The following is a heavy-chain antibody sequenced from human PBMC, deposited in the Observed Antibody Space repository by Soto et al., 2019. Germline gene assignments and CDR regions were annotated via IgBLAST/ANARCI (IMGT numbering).Heavy chain of an antibody. D-gene: IGHD6-6*01. CDR1: GFTFSSYA. J-gene: IGHJ6*02. Sequence: GGSLRLSCAASGFTFSSYAIHWVRQAPGKGLEWVAVISYDGSNKYYADSVKGRFTISRDNSKNTLYLQMNSLRAEDTAVYYCARGYSSSGYYYYGMDVWGQGTTVTVSS. CDR2: ISYDGSNK. CDR3: ARGYSSSGYYYYGMDV. V-gene: IGHV3-30-3*01.